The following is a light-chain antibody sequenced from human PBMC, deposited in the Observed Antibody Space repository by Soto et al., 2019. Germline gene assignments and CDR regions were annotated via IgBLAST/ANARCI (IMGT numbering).Light chain of an antibody. CDR2: GAS. V-gene: IGKV3D-15*01. CDR3: QQYNTWPPIT. Sequence: PGDRATLFCRASQSVGNDFVAWYQQRPGRAPRRLIYGASTRATGIPARFSGSGSGTEFTLTISSLQSEDFAVYYCQQYNTWPPITCGQGTRLEIK. J-gene: IGKJ5*01. CDR1: QSVGND.